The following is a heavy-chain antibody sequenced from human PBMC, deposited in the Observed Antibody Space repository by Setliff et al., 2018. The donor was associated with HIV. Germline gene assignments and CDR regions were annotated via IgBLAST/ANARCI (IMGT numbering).Heavy chain of an antibody. J-gene: IGHJ4*02. Sequence: LRLSCAVSGFTFSNSWMIWVRQAPGKGLVWVSRINTDGDITNYADSVKGRFTISRDNAKNTLSLQMNSLRAEDTAVYYCATAGRGYSTGGYWGQGTLVTVSS. V-gene: IGHV3-74*01. CDR1: GFTFSNSW. CDR3: ATAGRGYSTGGY. CDR2: INTDGDIT. D-gene: IGHD6-25*01.